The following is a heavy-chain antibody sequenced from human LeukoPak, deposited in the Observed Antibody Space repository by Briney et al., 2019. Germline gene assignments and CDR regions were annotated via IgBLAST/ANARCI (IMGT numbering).Heavy chain of an antibody. D-gene: IGHD2-8*02. Sequence: SETLSLTCAVYGGSFSGYYWSWIRQPPGKGLEWIGEINHSGSTNYNPSLKSRVTISVDTSKNQFSLRLSSVTAADTAVYYCAISATLIWWHAFGYFDYWGQGTLVTVSS. CDR1: GGSFSGYY. CDR3: AISATLIWWHAFGYFDY. J-gene: IGHJ4*02. V-gene: IGHV4-34*01. CDR2: INHSGST.